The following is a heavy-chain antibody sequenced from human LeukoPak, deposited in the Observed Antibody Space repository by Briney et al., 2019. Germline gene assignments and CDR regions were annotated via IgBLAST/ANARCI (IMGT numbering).Heavy chain of an antibody. CDR3: AGARGTGYYAGYYFDY. CDR1: GGSISSSSYH. J-gene: IGHJ4*02. V-gene: IGHV4-39*07. Sequence: KPSETLSLTCTVSGGSISSSSYHWGWIRQPPGKGLEWHGSIYYSGSTYYNPSRKGRVTISVDTSKNQFSLKLSSVTAADTAVYYCAGARGTGYYAGYYFDYWGQGTLVTVSS. CDR2: IYYSGST. D-gene: IGHD3/OR15-3a*01.